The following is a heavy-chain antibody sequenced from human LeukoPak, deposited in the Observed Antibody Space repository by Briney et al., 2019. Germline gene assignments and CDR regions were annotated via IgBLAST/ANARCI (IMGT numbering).Heavy chain of an antibody. CDR2: TFSSGST. J-gene: IGHJ3*02. D-gene: IGHD2-15*01. Sequence: SETLSLTCTVSVGSINSGTDYWSCIPQPAGKGLEWIGHTFSSGSTIYNPSLKSRVTISVDTSKNQFSLSLTSVTAADTAIYYCAKTWSGTFHIWAQGTMVTVSS. CDR1: VGSINSGTDY. V-gene: IGHV4-61*09. CDR3: AKTWSGTFHI.